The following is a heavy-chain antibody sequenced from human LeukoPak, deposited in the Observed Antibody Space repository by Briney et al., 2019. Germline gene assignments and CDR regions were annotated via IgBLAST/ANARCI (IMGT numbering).Heavy chain of an antibody. CDR2: ISSNGGNT. J-gene: IGHJ4*02. Sequence: GGSLRLSCSASGFTFSSYAMHWLRQAPGKGLEYVSAISSNGGNTYYADSVKGRFTISRDNSKNTLYLQMSSLRAEDTAVYYCVKTGSGIMVRGVIIPFFDFWGQGTLVTVSS. V-gene: IGHV3-64D*06. CDR1: GFTFSSYA. CDR3: VKTGSGIMVRGVIIPFFDF. D-gene: IGHD3-10*01.